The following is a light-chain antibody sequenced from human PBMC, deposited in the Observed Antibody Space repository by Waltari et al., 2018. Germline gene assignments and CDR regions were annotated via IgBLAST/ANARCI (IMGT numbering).Light chain of an antibody. CDR1: QSVLSY. CDR2: DAS. CDR3: QQRSHWLLG. V-gene: IGKV3-11*02. Sequence: EIVVTRTPATLSLSPGERASLSCRASQSVLSYLAWSQQTPGQDPRLLIYDASNRAALPPARFSGSGSGRDLTLTISRLEPADFALYYCQQRSHWLLGFRQGP. J-gene: IGKJ1*01.